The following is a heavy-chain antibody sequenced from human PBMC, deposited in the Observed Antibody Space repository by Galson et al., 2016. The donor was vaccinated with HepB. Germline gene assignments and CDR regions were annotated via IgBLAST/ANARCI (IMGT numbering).Heavy chain of an antibody. CDR3: ARDRGPYGADGRFDT. D-gene: IGHD4/OR15-4a*01. Sequence: SLRLSCAVSGLTFSEYWMTWVRQAPGKGLEWIGTIYYSGSTYYNPSLNSRVTISVDTSKNQFSLKVSSVTAADTAVYYCARDRGPYGADGRFDTWGQGTMVTVSS. CDR2: IYYSGST. CDR1: GLTFSEYW. J-gene: IGHJ3*01. V-gene: IGHV4-4*02.